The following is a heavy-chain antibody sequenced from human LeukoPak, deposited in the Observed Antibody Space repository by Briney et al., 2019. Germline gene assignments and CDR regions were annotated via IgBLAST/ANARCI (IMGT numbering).Heavy chain of an antibody. J-gene: IGHJ4*02. CDR1: GGSISSGGYY. CDR3: ARECNGIIHGYSSSWYYFDY. V-gene: IGHV4-31*03. D-gene: IGHD6-13*01. CDR2: IYYSGST. Sequence: SETLSLTCTVSGGSISSGGYYWSWIRQHPGKGLEWIGYIYYSGSTYYNPSLKSRVTISVDTSKNQFSLKLSSVTAADTAVYYCARECNGIIHGYSSSWYYFDYWGQGTLVTVSS.